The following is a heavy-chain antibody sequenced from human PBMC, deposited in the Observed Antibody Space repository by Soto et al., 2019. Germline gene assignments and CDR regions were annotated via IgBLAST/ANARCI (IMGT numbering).Heavy chain of an antibody. Sequence: SETLSLTCSVSGGSIGSYYWSWIRQPPGKGLEWIGYIYYSGSTHYTPSLESRVSISVDTSKNQFSLRVTSVTAADTALYYCARQGGYCSSTNCYGYYAMDVWGQGTTVTVSS. V-gene: IGHV4-59*08. CDR1: GGSIGSYY. CDR3: ARQGGYCSSTNCYGYYAMDV. CDR2: IYYSGST. J-gene: IGHJ6*02. D-gene: IGHD2-2*01.